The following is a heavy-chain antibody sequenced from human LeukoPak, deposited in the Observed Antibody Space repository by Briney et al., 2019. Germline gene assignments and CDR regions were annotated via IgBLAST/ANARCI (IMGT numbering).Heavy chain of an antibody. Sequence: ASGKVSCKASGYTFTGYYMHWVRQAPGQGLEWMGWINPNSGGTNYAQKFQGRVTVTRDTSISTAYMQLSRLRSDDTAVYYCATGRGYSYGFDYWGQGTLVTVSS. CDR2: INPNSGGT. CDR3: ATGRGYSYGFDY. V-gene: IGHV1-2*02. D-gene: IGHD5-18*01. J-gene: IGHJ4*02. CDR1: GYTFTGYY.